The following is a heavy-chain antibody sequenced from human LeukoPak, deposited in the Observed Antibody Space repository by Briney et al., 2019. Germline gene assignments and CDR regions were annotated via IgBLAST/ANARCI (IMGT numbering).Heavy chain of an antibody. Sequence: SETLSLTCTVSDDSISDYYRGWIRQPPGKGLEWIGYFHNSGTSTYNPSLKSRVTISVDRSKNQFSLKLSSVTAADTAVYYCARTIAAAGTRNDYWGQGTLVTVSS. CDR2: FHNSGTS. V-gene: IGHV4-59*12. CDR1: DDSISDYY. D-gene: IGHD6-13*01. J-gene: IGHJ4*02. CDR3: ARTIAAAGTRNDY.